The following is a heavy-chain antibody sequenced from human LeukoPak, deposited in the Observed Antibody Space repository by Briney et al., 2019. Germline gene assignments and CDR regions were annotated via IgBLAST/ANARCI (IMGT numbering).Heavy chain of an antibody. CDR1: GFTFSSYA. CDR2: ISGSGGST. Sequence: PGGSLRLSCAASGFTFSSYAMSWVRQAPGKGLEWVSAISGSGGSTYYADSVKGRFTISRDNSKNTLYLQMNSLRAEDTAVYYCAKDLRPKKAVAVTEYFQHWGQGTLVTVSS. V-gene: IGHV3-23*01. J-gene: IGHJ1*01. CDR3: AKDLRPKKAVAVTEYFQH. D-gene: IGHD6-19*01.